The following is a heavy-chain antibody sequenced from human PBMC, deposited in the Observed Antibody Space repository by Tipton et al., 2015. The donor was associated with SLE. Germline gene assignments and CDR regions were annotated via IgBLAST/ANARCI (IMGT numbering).Heavy chain of an antibody. D-gene: IGHD1-20*01. CDR3: TTDIYSVLLGITGRGQTFDL. CDR1: GFTFSSYA. V-gene: IGHV3-23*01. CDR2: ISGSGGST. J-gene: IGHJ2*01. Sequence: SLRLSCAASGFTFSSYAMSWVRQAPGKGLEWVSAISGSGGSTYYADSVKGRFTISRDNSKNTLYLQMNSLRAEDTAVYYCTTDIYSVLLGITGRGQTFDLWGRGTLVTVSS.